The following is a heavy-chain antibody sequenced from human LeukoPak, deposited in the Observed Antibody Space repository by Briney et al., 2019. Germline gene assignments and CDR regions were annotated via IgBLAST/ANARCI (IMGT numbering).Heavy chain of an antibody. CDR2: IWYDGSNK. J-gene: IGHJ6*02. CDR3: ARVGYYDFWSAPGGEYYYYYGMDV. D-gene: IGHD3-3*01. CDR1: GFSFSSYG. V-gene: IGHV3-33*01. Sequence: GRSLRLSCAASGFSFSSYGMHWVRQAPGKGLEWVAVIWYDGSNKYYADSVKGRFTISRDNSKNTLYLQMNSLRAEDTAVYYCARVGYYDFWSAPGGEYYYYYGMDVWGQGTTVTVSS.